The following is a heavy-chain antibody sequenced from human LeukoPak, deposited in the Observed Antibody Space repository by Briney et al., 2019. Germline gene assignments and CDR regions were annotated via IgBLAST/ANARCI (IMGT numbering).Heavy chain of an antibody. CDR1: GGSFSGYY. J-gene: IGHJ5*02. D-gene: IGHD6-13*01. Sequence: PSETLSLTCAVYGGSFSGYYWSWIRQPPGKGLEWIGEINHSGSTNYNPSLKSRVTISVDTSKNQFSLKLSSVTAADTAVYYCARRPAIAAAGIVWFDPWGQGTLVTVSS. V-gene: IGHV4-34*01. CDR2: INHSGST. CDR3: ARRPAIAAAGIVWFDP.